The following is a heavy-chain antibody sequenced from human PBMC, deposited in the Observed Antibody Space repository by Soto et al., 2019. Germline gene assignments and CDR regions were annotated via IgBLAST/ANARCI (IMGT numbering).Heavy chain of an antibody. CDR1: GYRFTGHW. D-gene: IGHD2-15*01. V-gene: IGHV5-51*01. CDR3: ARDPSCSRDTCSRSFYN. CDR2: IYPGDSDI. J-gene: IGHJ4*02. Sequence: GEFLKISCKTSGYRFTGHWIGWVRQLSGKGLEWMGIIYPGDSDIRYSPSFQGQVTISADRSISTAYLQWSSLKASDTAMYYCARDPSCSRDTCSRSFYNWGQGTLVTVSS.